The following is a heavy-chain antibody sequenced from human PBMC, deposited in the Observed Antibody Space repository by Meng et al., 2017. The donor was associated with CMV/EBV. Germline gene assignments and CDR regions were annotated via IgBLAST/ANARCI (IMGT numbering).Heavy chain of an antibody. CDR1: GFTFSSYE. V-gene: IGHV3-48*03. CDR2: ISSSGSTI. CDR3: AREVGYSYGDNWFDP. J-gene: IGHJ5*02. D-gene: IGHD5-18*01. Sequence: GGSLRLSCAASGFTFSSYEMNWVRQAPGKGLEWVSYISSSGSTIYYADSVKGRFTIPRDNAKNSLYLQMNSLRAEDTAVYYCAREVGYSYGDNWFDPWGQGTLVTVSS.